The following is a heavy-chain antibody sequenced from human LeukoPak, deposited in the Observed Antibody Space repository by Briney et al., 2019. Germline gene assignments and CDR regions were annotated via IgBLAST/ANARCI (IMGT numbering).Heavy chain of an antibody. CDR1: AYSFSEYW. CDR3: ARRAVSRVVSTVDAFDY. D-gene: IGHD2-8*02. V-gene: IGHV5-51*01. Sequence: AESLLFSCKASAYSFSEYWIAWVRQLPGPGLERMGIVYPGDSDTRYNPSFQGQVTISADQSTSTPSLQWSSLKASDADMYYCARRAVSRVVSTVDAFDYWAQGTLVTVSS. J-gene: IGHJ4*02. CDR2: VYPGDSDT.